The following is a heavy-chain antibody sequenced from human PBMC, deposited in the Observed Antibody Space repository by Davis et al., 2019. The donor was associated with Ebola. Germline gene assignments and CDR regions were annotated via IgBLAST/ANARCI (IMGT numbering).Heavy chain of an antibody. J-gene: IGHJ6*02. CDR3: ARGYCSGGSCRNYYYYGMDV. V-gene: IGHV3-74*01. CDR1: GFTFSRNW. D-gene: IGHD2-15*01. Sequence: HTGGSLRLSCAVSGFTFSRNWMHWVRQGPGKGLVWVSSINSDGSRTIYADSVKGRFTISRDNAKNTLYLQMNSLRAEDTAVYYCARGYCSGGSCRNYYYYGMDVWGQGTTVTVSS. CDR2: INSDGSRT.